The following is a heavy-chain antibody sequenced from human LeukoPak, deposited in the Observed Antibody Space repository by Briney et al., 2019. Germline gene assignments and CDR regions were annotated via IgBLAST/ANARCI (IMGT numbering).Heavy chain of an antibody. V-gene: IGHV1-46*01. CDR3: ARDLDGSGTDEAFDI. Sequence: ASVKVSCEASGYTFTSYYMHWVRQAPGQGLEWMGIINPSGGSTSYAQKFQGRVTMTRDTSTSTVYMELSSLRSEDTAVYYCARDLDGSGTDEAFDIWGQGTMVTVSS. CDR1: GYTFTSYY. J-gene: IGHJ3*02. D-gene: IGHD3-10*01. CDR2: INPSGGST.